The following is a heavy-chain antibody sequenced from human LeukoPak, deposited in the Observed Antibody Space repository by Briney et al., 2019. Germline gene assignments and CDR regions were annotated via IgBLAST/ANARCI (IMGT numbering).Heavy chain of an antibody. CDR3: ARGRYGDYAVDY. CDR1: GGSISSSSYY. D-gene: IGHD4-17*01. V-gene: IGHV4-39*07. CDR2: INHSGGT. Sequence: SETLSLTCTVSGGSISSSSYYWSWIRQPPGKGLEWIGEINHSGGTNYNPSLKSRVTISVDTSKNQFSLKLSSVTAADTAVYYCARGRYGDYAVDYWGQGTLVTVSS. J-gene: IGHJ4*02.